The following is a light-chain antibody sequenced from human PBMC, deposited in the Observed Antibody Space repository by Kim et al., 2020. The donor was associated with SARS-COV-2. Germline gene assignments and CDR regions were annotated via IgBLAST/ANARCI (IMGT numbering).Light chain of an antibody. V-gene: IGLV2-14*04. J-gene: IGLJ1*01. Sequence: GQSITHSCPGTSSDVGGYNYVSWYQQHPGKAPKLMIYDVSKRPSGVSNRFSGSKSGNTASLTISGLQAEDEADYYCSSYTSSSSYVFGTGTKVTVL. CDR2: DVS. CDR1: SSDVGGYNY. CDR3: SSYTSSSSYV.